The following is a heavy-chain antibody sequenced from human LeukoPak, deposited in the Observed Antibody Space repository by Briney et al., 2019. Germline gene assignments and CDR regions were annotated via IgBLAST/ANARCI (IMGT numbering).Heavy chain of an antibody. CDR3: AKGAGGFSYYNWFDP. D-gene: IGHD5-18*01. J-gene: IGHJ5*02. V-gene: IGHV4-39*07. CDR2: INHSGST. CDR1: GDSISSSNCY. Sequence: SETLSLTCTVSGDSISSSNCYWGWIRQPPGKGLEWIGEINHSGSTNYNPSLKSRVTISVDTSKNQFSLKLSSVTAADTAIYYCAKGAGGFSYYNWFDPWGQGTLVTVSS.